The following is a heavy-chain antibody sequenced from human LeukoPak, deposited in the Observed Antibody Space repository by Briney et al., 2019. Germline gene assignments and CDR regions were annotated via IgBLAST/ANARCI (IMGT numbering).Heavy chain of an antibody. CDR1: GYTFTGYY. CDR2: INPNSGGT. Sequence: ASVTVSCKASGYTFTGYYMHWVRQAPGKGLEWMGWINPNSGGTNYAQKLQGTVTMTRDTTISTAYMELSRLRSDDTAVYYCARSITMIVVVIGYFDYWGEGTLVTVSS. D-gene: IGHD3-22*01. J-gene: IGHJ4*02. V-gene: IGHV1-2*02. CDR3: ARSITMIVVVIGYFDY.